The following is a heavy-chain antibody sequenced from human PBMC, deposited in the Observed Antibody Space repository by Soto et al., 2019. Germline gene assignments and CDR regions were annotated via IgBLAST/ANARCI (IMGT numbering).Heavy chain of an antibody. D-gene: IGHD6-19*01. Sequence: GGSLRLSCAASGFTFSSYWMSWVRQAPGKGLEWVANIKQDGSEKYYVDSVKGRFTISRDNAKNSLYLQMNSLRAEDTAVYYCARDRLGGSGWYFDYWGQGTLVTVSS. CDR2: IKQDGSEK. V-gene: IGHV3-7*01. CDR3: ARDRLGGSGWYFDY. CDR1: GFTFSSYW. J-gene: IGHJ4*02.